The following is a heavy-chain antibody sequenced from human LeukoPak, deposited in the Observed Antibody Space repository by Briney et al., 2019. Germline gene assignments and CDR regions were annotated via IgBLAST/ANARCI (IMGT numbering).Heavy chain of an antibody. J-gene: IGHJ4*02. V-gene: IGHV4-34*01. CDR2: INHSRDT. D-gene: IGHD6-19*01. Sequence: ETPSLTCAVYGGSFSGYYWSWIRQPPRKGLEWIGEINHSRDTNYNPSLSTRATISVDPTKNKFSLELSSVTAADTGVYYCAREPYSIGDGHWGQGTQVSVSS. CDR3: AREPYSIGDGH. CDR1: GGSFSGYY.